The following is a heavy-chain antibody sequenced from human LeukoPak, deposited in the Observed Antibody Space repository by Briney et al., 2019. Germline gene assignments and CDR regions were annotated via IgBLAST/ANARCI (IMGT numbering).Heavy chain of an antibody. CDR3: ARDLSCGGDCYGGY. J-gene: IGHJ4*02. Sequence: ASVKVSCKASGYTFTGYYMHWVRQAPGQGLEGMGWINPNSGGTNYAQKFQGRVTMTRDTSISTAYMELSRLRSDDTAVYYCARDLSCGGDCYGGYWGQGTLVTVSS. D-gene: IGHD2-21*02. CDR2: INPNSGGT. V-gene: IGHV1-2*02. CDR1: GYTFTGYY.